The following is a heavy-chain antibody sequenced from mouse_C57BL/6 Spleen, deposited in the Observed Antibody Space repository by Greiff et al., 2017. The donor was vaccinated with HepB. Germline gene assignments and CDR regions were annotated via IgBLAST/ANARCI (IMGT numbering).Heavy chain of an antibody. D-gene: IGHD1-1*01. V-gene: IGHV1-69*01. CDR2: IDPSDSYT. Sequence: QVHVKQPGAELVMPGASVKLSCKASGYTFTSYWMHWVKQRPGQGLEWIGEIDPSDSYTNYNQKFKGKSTLTVDKSSSTAYMQLSSLTSEDSAVYYCARSNYGSRRGGYFDVWGTGTTVTVSS. J-gene: IGHJ1*03. CDR1: GYTFTSYW. CDR3: ARSNYGSRRGGYFDV.